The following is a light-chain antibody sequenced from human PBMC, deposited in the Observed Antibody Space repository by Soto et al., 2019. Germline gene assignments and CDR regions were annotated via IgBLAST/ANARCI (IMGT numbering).Light chain of an antibody. J-gene: IGLJ3*02. CDR2: EVT. V-gene: IGLV2-8*01. Sequence: QSALTQPPSASGSPGQSVTISCTGTSSDVGAYNYVSWYQQHAGKAPKLVIYEVTKRPSGVPDRFSGSKSANTASLTVSGLPDEDEDDYYCRSFASSNTWVFGGGTKLTVL. CDR1: SSDVGAYNY. CDR3: RSFASSNTWV.